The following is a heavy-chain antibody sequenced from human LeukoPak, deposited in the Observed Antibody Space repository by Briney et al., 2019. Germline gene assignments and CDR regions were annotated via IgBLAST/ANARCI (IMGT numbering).Heavy chain of an antibody. CDR2: IRSKAYGGTT. Sequence: GGSLRLSCTASGFTFGDYAMSWFRQAPGKGLEWVGFIRSKAYGGTTEYAASVKGRFTISRDDSKSIAYLQMNSLKTEDTSVYYCTRAPPYYDSSGYYFSGPYYFDYWGQGTLVTVSS. V-gene: IGHV3-49*03. D-gene: IGHD3-22*01. CDR1: GFTFGDYA. J-gene: IGHJ4*02. CDR3: TRAPPYYDSSGYYFSGPYYFDY.